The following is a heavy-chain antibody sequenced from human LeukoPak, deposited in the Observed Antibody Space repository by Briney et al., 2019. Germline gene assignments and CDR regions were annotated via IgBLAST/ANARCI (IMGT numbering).Heavy chain of an antibody. D-gene: IGHD2-15*01. J-gene: IGHJ6*03. V-gene: IGHV4-38-2*02. Sequence: SETLSLTCTVSGFSISIVYYWGWIRRPPGKGLEGIGSIYQSGSTYYNPPLQSRVTISVDTSKNQFSLKLSSVTAADTAVYYCARDGSVASYYYMDVWGKGTTVTVSS. CDR1: GFSISIVYY. CDR3: ARDGSVASYYYMDV. CDR2: IYQSGST.